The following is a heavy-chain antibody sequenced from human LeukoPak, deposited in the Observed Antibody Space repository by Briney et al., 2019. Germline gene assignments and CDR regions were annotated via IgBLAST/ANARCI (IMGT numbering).Heavy chain of an antibody. CDR2: INPNSGGT. Sequence: ASVKVSCKASGYTFTGYYMHWVRQAPGQGFEWMGWINPNSGGTNYAQKFQGRVTMTRDTSISTAYMELSRLRSEDTAVYYCASQAAYGDYAAFDYWGQGTLVTVSS. CDR3: ASQAAYGDYAAFDY. CDR1: GYTFTGYY. V-gene: IGHV1-2*02. J-gene: IGHJ4*02. D-gene: IGHD4-17*01.